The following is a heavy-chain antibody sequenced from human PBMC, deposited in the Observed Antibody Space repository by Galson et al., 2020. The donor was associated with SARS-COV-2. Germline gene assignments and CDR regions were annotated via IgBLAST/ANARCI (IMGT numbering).Heavy chain of an antibody. CDR3: AISGYVDSSGWPPGYFQH. CDR1: GFTFSSYE. CDR2: ISSSGSTI. V-gene: IGHV3-48*03. Sequence: TGGSLSLSCAASGFTFSSYEMNWVRQAPGKGLEWVSYISSSGSTIYYADSVKGRFTISRDNAKNSLYLQMNSLRAEDTAVYYCAISGYVDSSGWPPGYFQHCGQGTLVTVSS. D-gene: IGHD6-19*01. J-gene: IGHJ1*01.